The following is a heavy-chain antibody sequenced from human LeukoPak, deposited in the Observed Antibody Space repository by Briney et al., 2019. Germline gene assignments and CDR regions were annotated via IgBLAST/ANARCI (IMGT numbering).Heavy chain of an antibody. CDR3: ARVNMVRGVIIRAFDY. CDR2: IYYSGST. V-gene: IGHV4-59*01. CDR1: GGSISSYY. J-gene: IGHJ4*02. D-gene: IGHD3-10*01. Sequence: SETLSLTCTVSGGSISSYYWSWIRQPPGKGLEWIGYIYYSGSTNYNPSLKSRVTISVDTSKNQFSLKLSSVTAADTAVYYCARVNMVRGVIIRAFDYRGQGTLVTVSS.